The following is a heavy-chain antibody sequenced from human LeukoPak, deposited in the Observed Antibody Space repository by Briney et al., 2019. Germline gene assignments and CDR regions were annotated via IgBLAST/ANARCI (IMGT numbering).Heavy chain of an antibody. D-gene: IGHD4-17*01. CDR1: GGSISSYY. Sequence: SETLSLTCTVSGGSISSYYWSWIRQPPGKGLEWIGYIYYSGSTNYNPSLKSRVTISVDTSKNQFSLKLSSVIAADTAVYYCARVLATVTTHAFDIWGQGTMVTVSS. CDR3: ARVLATVTTHAFDI. CDR2: IYYSGST. J-gene: IGHJ3*02. V-gene: IGHV4-59*01.